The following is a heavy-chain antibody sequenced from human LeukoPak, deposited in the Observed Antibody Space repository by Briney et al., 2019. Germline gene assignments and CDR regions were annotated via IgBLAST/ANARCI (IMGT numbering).Heavy chain of an antibody. V-gene: IGHV4-4*07. CDR1: GGSISSYY. J-gene: IGHJ6*03. Sequence: SETLSLTCTVSGGSISSYYWSWIRQPAGKGLEWIGRIYTSGSTNYNPSLKSRVTISVDTSKNQFSLKLSSVTAADTAVYYCARGTYYDFWSGYNNYYYMDVWGKGTTVTVSS. D-gene: IGHD3-3*01. CDR2: IYTSGST. CDR3: ARGTYYDFWSGYNNYYYMDV.